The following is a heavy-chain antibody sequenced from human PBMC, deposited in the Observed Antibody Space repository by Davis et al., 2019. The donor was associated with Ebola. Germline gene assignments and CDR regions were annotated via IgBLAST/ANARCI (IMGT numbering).Heavy chain of an antibody. CDR1: GFTFNTYS. CDR2: ISSTSTYI. Sequence: PGGSLRLSCAASGFTFNTYSMNWVRQAPGKGLEWVSSISSTSTYIHYADLVKGRFTISRDNAKKSLYLQMESLRAEDTAVYYCARVRDTAMGDAFDIWGQGTMVTVSS. D-gene: IGHD5-18*01. CDR3: ARVRDTAMGDAFDI. V-gene: IGHV3-21*01. J-gene: IGHJ3*02.